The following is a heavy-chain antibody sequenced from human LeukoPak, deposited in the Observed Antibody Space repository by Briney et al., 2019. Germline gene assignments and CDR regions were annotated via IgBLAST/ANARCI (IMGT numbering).Heavy chain of an antibody. V-gene: IGHV1-18*01. Sequence: GASVKVPCKASGYMFTSYGISWVRQAPGQGLEWMGWISAYNGNTNYAQKLQGRVTMTTDTSLSTAYMELRSLRSDDTAVYYCARDGLLMYCSSTSCYYAFDIWGQGTMVTVSS. CDR1: GYMFTSYG. CDR3: ARDGLLMYCSSTSCYYAFDI. J-gene: IGHJ3*02. D-gene: IGHD2-2*01. CDR2: ISAYNGNT.